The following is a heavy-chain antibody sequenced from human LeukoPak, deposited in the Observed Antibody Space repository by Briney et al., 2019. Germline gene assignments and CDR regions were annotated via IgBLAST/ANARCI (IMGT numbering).Heavy chain of an antibody. V-gene: IGHV3-48*01. CDR2: ISSSSNTI. CDR3: ARDGFDFWSGYPTTVDY. Sequence: PGGSLRLSCVASGFTFSSYSMNWVRQSPGKGLEWVSYISSSSNTIYYADSVKGRFTISRDNANNSLYLQMNSLRAEDTAVYYCARDGFDFWSGYPTTVDYWGQGTPVTVSS. J-gene: IGHJ4*02. D-gene: IGHD3-3*01. CDR1: GFTFSSYS.